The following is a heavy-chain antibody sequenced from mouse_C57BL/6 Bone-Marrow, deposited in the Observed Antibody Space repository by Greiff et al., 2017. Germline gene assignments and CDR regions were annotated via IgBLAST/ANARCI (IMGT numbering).Heavy chain of an antibody. V-gene: IGHV1-81*01. CDR1: GYTFTSYG. CDR3: ARVGGNYEDYAMDY. Sequence: QVQLQQSGAELARPGASVKLSCKASGYTFTSYGISWVKQRTGQGLEWIGEIYPRSGNTYYNEKFKGKATLTADKSSSTAYMELRSLTSEDSAVYFCARVGGNYEDYAMDYWGQGTSVTVSS. J-gene: IGHJ4*01. CDR2: IYPRSGNT. D-gene: IGHD2-1*01.